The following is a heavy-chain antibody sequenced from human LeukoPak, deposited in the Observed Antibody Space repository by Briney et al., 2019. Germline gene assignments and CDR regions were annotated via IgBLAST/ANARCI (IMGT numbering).Heavy chain of an antibody. CDR2: INHSGST. D-gene: IGHD4-17*01. Sequence: SETLSLTCAVWGGSFSGYYWSWLRRPPGKGLEGIGEINHSGSTNYNPSLKSRVTISVDTSKNQFSLKLSSVTAADTAVYYCARGDDYGDYGYWGQGTLVTVSS. CDR3: ARGDDYGDYGY. V-gene: IGHV4-34*01. CDR1: GGSFSGYY. J-gene: IGHJ4*02.